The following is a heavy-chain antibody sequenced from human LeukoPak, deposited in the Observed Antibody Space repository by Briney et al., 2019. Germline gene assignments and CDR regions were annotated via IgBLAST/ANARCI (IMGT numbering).Heavy chain of an antibody. CDR2: IFNSGST. D-gene: IGHD4/OR15-4a*01. V-gene: IGHV4-59*01. J-gene: IGHJ3*01. Sequence: PSETLSLTCSVSGGPISGFYWSWIRQPPGKGLEWIGYIFNSGSTTYNTSLKSRLTTSIDMSKNQLSLKLTSVTAADTALYYCARGQYDYGLYAFDVWGQGRVVTVSS. CDR1: GGPISGFY. CDR3: ARGQYDYGLYAFDV.